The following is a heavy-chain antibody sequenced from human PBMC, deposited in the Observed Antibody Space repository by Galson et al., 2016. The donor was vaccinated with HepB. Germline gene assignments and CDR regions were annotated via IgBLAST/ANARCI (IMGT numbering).Heavy chain of an antibody. D-gene: IGHD2-21*02. Sequence: SVKVSCKASGDSFITYFTNYAFHWVRQAPGQRPEWMGWINAATGNTKYLQKLQDRVTITRDTSATTAYMVLSSLRSDDTAVYYCARAGGDHMYGYYYYTMDVWGQGTTVTVSS. CDR3: ARAGGDHMYGYYYYTMDV. J-gene: IGHJ6*02. CDR1: GDSFITYFTNYA. V-gene: IGHV1-3*01. CDR2: INAATGNT.